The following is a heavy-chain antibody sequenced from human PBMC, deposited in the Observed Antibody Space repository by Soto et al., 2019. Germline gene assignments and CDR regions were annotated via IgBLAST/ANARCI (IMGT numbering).Heavy chain of an antibody. Sequence: GASVKVSRKASGGGNLRDYRTTWVRRAPGQGLEWMGWISAYNGNTNYAQKLQGRVTMTTDTSTSTAYMELRSLRSDDTAVYYCASSEYGNFDYWGQGTLVTVSS. CDR2: ISAYNGNT. D-gene: IGHD4-17*01. CDR1: GGGNLRDYR. CDR3: ASSEYGNFDY. J-gene: IGHJ4*02. V-gene: IGHV1-18*04.